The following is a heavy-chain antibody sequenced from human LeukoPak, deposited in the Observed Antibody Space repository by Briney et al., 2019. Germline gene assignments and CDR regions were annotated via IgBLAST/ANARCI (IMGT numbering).Heavy chain of an antibody. Sequence: GESLKISCKGSGYSFTSYWISWVRQMPGKGLEWMGRIDTSDSYTNYSPSFQGHVTISADKSISTAYLQWSSLKASDTAMYYCARHLAVVAAEFDYWGQGTLVTVSS. CDR1: GYSFTSYW. V-gene: IGHV5-10-1*01. CDR3: ARHLAVVAAEFDY. CDR2: IDTSDSYT. D-gene: IGHD2-15*01. J-gene: IGHJ4*02.